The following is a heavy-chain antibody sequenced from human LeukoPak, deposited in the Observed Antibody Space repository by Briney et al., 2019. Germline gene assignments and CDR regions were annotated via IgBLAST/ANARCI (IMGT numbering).Heavy chain of an antibody. J-gene: IGHJ5*02. Sequence: QSGGSLRLSCAASGITFSSYSMNWVRQAPGKGLEWISYLSSDNYTIYYAGSVKGRFIISRDNAKDSLYLQMNSLRAEDTAVYYCARVATDGGGFDPWGQGTLVTVSS. CDR1: GITFSSYS. V-gene: IGHV3-48*01. CDR2: LSSDNYTI. CDR3: ARVATDGGGFDP. D-gene: IGHD3-16*01.